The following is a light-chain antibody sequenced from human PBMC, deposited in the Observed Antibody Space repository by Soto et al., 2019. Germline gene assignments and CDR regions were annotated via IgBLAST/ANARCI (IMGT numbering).Light chain of an antibody. V-gene: IGKV3-20*01. CDR1: QSVSSSY. J-gene: IGKJ4*01. Sequence: EIVLTQSPGTLSLSPGERATLSCRASQSVSSSYLAWYKQKPGQAPRLLIYGASSRATGIPDRFSGSGSGTDVTLTISRLEPEEFAVYCCQQYGSSPLSFGGGTKVEIK. CDR3: QQYGSSPLS. CDR2: GAS.